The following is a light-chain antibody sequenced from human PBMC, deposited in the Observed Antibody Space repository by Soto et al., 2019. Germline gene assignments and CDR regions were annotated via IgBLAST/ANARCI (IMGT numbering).Light chain of an antibody. CDR1: SSDVGGYNY. V-gene: IGLV2-11*01. Sequence: QSVLTQPRSVSGSPGQSVAISCTGTSSDVGGYNYVSWCQQHPGKAPKLMIYDVTKRPSGVPDRFSASKSGNTASLTISGLQADDEADYYCCSYAGSYSYVFGTGTKVTVL. CDR2: DVT. CDR3: CSYAGSYSYV. J-gene: IGLJ1*01.